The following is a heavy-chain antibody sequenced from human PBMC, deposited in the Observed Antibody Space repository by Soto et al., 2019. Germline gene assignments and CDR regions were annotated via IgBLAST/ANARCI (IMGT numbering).Heavy chain of an antibody. Sequence: SETLSLTCTVSCDSISTFYWGWMRKSPGKELEWIGYVYYTGSTNYNPSLKSRVTISVDRSKNQFSLKLTSANAADTAVYYCARGRTVRNYADDSSDYFYFFDYWGQGTQVTVSS. J-gene: IGHJ4*02. CDR1: CDSISTFY. CDR3: ARGRTVRNYADDSSDYFYFFDY. CDR2: VYYTGST. V-gene: IGHV4-59*01. D-gene: IGHD3-22*01.